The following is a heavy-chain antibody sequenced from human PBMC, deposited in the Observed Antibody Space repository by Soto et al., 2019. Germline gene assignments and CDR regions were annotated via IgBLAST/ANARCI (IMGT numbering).Heavy chain of an antibody. CDR2: ISGYNEDT. D-gene: IGHD3-9*01. V-gene: IGHV1-18*04. J-gene: IGHJ4*02. Sequence: QVQLVQSGGAVKKPGASVKVSCKAAGYTFSSYGISWVRQAPGQGLEWMGWISGYNEDTNYGQKFQGRTTMTTDTSRSTAYMELTSLRSDDTAVYYCAREKTELRYFDWSFGNYWGQGTLVTVSS. CDR1: GYTFSSYG. CDR3: AREKTELRYFDWSFGNY.